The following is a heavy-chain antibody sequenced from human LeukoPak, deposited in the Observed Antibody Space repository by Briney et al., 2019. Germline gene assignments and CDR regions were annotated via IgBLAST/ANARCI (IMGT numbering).Heavy chain of an antibody. D-gene: IGHD6-13*01. Sequence: GGSLTLTCVSCGFTLSSYWRHWVRQAPGKGLVWVSRINSDGSSANYADSVKGRFTISRDNAKNTLYLQMNSLRAEDTAVYYCARSSPYSTSWYSGWGQGTLVTVSS. J-gene: IGHJ4*02. CDR2: INSDGSSA. V-gene: IGHV3-74*01. CDR3: ARSSPYSTSWYSG. CDR1: GFTLSSYW.